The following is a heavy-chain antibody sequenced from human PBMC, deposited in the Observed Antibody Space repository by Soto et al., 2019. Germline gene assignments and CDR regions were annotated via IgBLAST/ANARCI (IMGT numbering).Heavy chain of an antibody. J-gene: IGHJ6*02. V-gene: IGHV3-13*05. CDR2: IGTAGDP. Sequence: GGSLRLSCVASGFILSGYDMHWVRQATGEGLEWVSAIGTAGDPYYSGSVKGRFTISRGNAKNSVYLQMNSLRAGDTAVYYCARAGYDSSGYYFYAMDVWGPGTTVTVSS. CDR3: ARAGYDSSGYYFYAMDV. D-gene: IGHD3-22*01. CDR1: GFILSGYD.